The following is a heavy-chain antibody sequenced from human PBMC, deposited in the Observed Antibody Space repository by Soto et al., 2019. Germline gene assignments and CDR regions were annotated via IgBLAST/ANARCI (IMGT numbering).Heavy chain of an antibody. J-gene: IGHJ6*03. CDR3: ARGSVLVGYYYYMDV. Sequence: PSETLSLTCAVYGGSFSGYYWSSIRRPPGKGLEWIGEINHSGSTNYNPSLKSRVTISVDTSKNQFSLMLSSVTAADTAVYYCARGSVLVGYYYYMDVWGKGTTVTVSS. CDR2: INHSGST. V-gene: IGHV4-34*01. CDR1: GGSFSGYY. D-gene: IGHD2-21*01.